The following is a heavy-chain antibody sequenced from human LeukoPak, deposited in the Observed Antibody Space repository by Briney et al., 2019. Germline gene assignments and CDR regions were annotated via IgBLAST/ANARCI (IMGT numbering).Heavy chain of an antibody. CDR3: ARHIPPRITIFGVVIMGDAFDI. J-gene: IGHJ3*02. Sequence: SETLSLTCTVSGGSISSYYWSWIRQPPGKGLEWIGYIYYSGSTNYNPSLKSRVTISVDTSKNQFSLKLSSVTAADTAVYYCARHIPPRITIFGVVIMGDAFDIWGQGTMVTVSS. V-gene: IGHV4-59*08. CDR2: IYYSGST. D-gene: IGHD3-3*01. CDR1: GGSISSYY.